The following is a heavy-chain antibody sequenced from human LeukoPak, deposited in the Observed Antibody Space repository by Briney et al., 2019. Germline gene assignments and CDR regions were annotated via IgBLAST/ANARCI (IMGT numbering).Heavy chain of an antibody. Sequence: SETLSLTCAVYVGFFSVYYWSGIRHPPGRGLEWIGEINHSGRTNYNPSLKSRVTISVDTSKNQFSLKLSTVTAADTAVYYCARPRRYSSSWYGPFDYWGQGTLVTVSS. CDR1: VGFFSVYY. CDR2: INHSGRT. V-gene: IGHV4-34*01. D-gene: IGHD6-13*01. J-gene: IGHJ4*02. CDR3: ARPRRYSSSWYGPFDY.